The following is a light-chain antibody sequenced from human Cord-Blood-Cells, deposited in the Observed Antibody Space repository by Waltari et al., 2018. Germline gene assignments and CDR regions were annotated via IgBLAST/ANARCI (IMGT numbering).Light chain of an antibody. Sequence: DILMTQSTDSMAVSLGERATINCKSSQRVLYSSNNKDYLAWYQQNPGQPPKLLIYWASTRESGVPDRFSGSGSGTDFTLTISSLQAEDVAVYYCQQYYSTPTFGQGTKVEIK. CDR3: QQYYSTPT. J-gene: IGKJ1*01. CDR2: WAS. CDR1: QRVLYSSNNKDY. V-gene: IGKV4-1*01.